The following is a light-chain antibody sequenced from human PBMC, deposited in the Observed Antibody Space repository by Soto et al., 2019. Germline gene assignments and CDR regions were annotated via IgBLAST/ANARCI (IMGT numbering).Light chain of an antibody. CDR1: QSLSVSY. Sequence: EIVLTQSPGTLSLSPGDRATLSCRASQSLSVSYIAWYQQKPGQAPRLLIYSTSTRATGIPDRFSGRGSGTHFTLAISRLEPEDFAVYYCHQFGDSPQAFGQGTTVEV. CDR3: HQFGDSPQA. CDR2: STS. J-gene: IGKJ1*01. V-gene: IGKV3-20*01.